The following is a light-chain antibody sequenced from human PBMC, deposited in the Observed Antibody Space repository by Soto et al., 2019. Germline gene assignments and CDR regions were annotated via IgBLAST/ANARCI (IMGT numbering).Light chain of an antibody. CDR3: QQYNNWPRT. CDR1: QSVSSN. CDR2: GAS. V-gene: IGKV3-15*01. J-gene: IGKJ1*01. Sequence: EIVMTQSPATLSVSPGERATLSCRASQSVSSNLAWYQQKPGQAPRLLIYGASTRATGIPARFSGSWSGTEFTLTISSLQSEDFAVYYCQQYNNWPRTFGQGTK.